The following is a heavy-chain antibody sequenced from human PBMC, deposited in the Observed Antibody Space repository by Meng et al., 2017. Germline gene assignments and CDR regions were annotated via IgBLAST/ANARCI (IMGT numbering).Heavy chain of an antibody. D-gene: IGHD2-2*01. CDR2: IYWNDDK. Sequence: FGPTLVKPTQTLTLTCTFSVFSLSTSGVGVGWIRQPPGKALEWLALIYWNDDKRYSPSLKSRLTITKDTSKNQVVLTMTNMDPVDTATYYCAHSVLFLYCSSTSCLSWFDPWGQGTLVTVSS. J-gene: IGHJ5*02. V-gene: IGHV2-5*01. CDR1: VFSLSTSGVG. CDR3: AHSVLFLYCSSTSCLSWFDP.